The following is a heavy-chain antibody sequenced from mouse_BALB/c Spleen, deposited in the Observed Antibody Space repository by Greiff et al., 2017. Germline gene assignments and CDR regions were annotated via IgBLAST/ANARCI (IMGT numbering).Heavy chain of an antibody. J-gene: IGHJ2*01. CDR2: IYPYNGGT. V-gene: IGHV1S29*02. Sequence: EVKLMESGPELVKPGASVKISCKASGYTFTDYNMHWVKQSHGKSLEWIGYIYPYNGGTGYNQKFKSKATLTVDNSSSTAYMELRSLTSEDSAVYYCAREAYGNYGWYFDYWGQGTTLTVSS. CDR1: GYTFTDYN. CDR3: AREAYGNYGWYFDY. D-gene: IGHD2-10*02.